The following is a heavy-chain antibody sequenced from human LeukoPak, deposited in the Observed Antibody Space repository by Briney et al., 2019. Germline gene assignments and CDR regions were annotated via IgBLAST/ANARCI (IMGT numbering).Heavy chain of an antibody. J-gene: IGHJ4*02. Sequence: PSQTLSLTCAVSGGSISSGGYSWRWIRQPPGRGLEWIGYIYHSGSTYYNPSLKSRVTISVDRSKNQFSLKLSSVTAADTAVYYCAIGVGATSPFDYWGQGTLVTVSS. CDR2: IYHSGST. V-gene: IGHV4-30-2*01. CDR3: AIGVGATSPFDY. D-gene: IGHD1-26*01. CDR1: GGSISSGGYS.